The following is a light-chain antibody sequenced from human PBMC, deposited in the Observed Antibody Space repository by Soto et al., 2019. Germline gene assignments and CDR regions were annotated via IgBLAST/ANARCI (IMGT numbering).Light chain of an antibody. CDR3: QETHSTPPRT. V-gene: IGKV1-39*01. CDR1: KGISPN. CDR2: TAS. J-gene: IGKJ1*01. Sequence: IRMPQSLSPLSASVGASVIIPCRASKGISPNQNWYQQKPGRAPNLLIYTASSLQYGVPSRFSGSGSGTDFTLTISSLQPEDFATYYCQETHSTPPRTFGQGTRVEVK.